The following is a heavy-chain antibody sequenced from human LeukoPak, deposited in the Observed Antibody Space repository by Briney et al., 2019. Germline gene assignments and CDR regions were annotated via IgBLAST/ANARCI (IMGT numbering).Heavy chain of an antibody. Sequence: PGGSLRLSCAASGFTFSSYGMHWVRQAPGKGLEWVAFIRYDGSNKYYADSVKGRFTISRDNSKNTLYLQMNSLRAEDTAVYYCAKDGDCSSTSCYVPLAYYYYYMDVWGKGTTVTVSS. CDR3: AKDGDCSSTSCYVPLAYYYYYMDV. CDR2: IRYDGSNK. D-gene: IGHD2-2*01. J-gene: IGHJ6*03. CDR1: GFTFSSYG. V-gene: IGHV3-30*02.